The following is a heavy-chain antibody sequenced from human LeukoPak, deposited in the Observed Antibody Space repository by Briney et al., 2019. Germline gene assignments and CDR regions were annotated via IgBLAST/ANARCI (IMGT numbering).Heavy chain of an antibody. CDR3: ARDGYCSSASCYPSYCYYYMDV. CDR1: GDSVSSNSAA. J-gene: IGHJ6*03. D-gene: IGHD2-2*01. CDR2: TYYRSKWYN. Sequence: SQTLSLTCAISGDSVSSNSAAWNWIRQSPSRCLEWLGRTYYRSKWYNDYAVSVKSRITINPDTSKNQFSLQLNSVTPEDTAVYYCARDGYCSSASCYPSYCYYYMDVWGKGTTVTVSS. V-gene: IGHV6-1*01.